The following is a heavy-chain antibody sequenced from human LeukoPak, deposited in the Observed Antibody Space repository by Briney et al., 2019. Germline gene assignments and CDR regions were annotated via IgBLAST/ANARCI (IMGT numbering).Heavy chain of an antibody. V-gene: IGHV1-69*04. Sequence: SVKVSCKASGGTFSSYAISWVRQAPGQGLEWMGRIIPILGIANYAQKFQGRVTITADKSTSTAYMELSSLRSEDTAVYYCARDPFNYDSSGYYPHYFDYWGQGTLVTVSS. D-gene: IGHD3-22*01. J-gene: IGHJ4*02. CDR1: GGTFSSYA. CDR2: IIPILGIA. CDR3: ARDPFNYDSSGYYPHYFDY.